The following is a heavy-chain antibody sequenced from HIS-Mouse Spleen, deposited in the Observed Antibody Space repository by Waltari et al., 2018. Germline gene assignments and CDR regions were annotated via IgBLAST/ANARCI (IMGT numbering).Heavy chain of an antibody. J-gene: IGHJ2*01. Sequence: QVQLQESGPGLVKPSETLSLTCTVSGGSISSYYWSWIRQPPGRGLEWIGYIYYSGSTNYHPSLRSRVTISVDTSKNQFSLKLSSVTAADTAVYYCARHRLRGLGYWYFDLWGRGTLVTVSS. CDR1: GGSISSYY. CDR3: ARHRLRGLGYWYFDL. V-gene: IGHV4-59*08. D-gene: IGHD6-19*01. CDR2: IYYSGST.